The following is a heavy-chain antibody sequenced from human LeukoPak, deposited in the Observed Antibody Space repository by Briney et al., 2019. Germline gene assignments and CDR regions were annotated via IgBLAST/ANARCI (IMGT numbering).Heavy chain of an antibody. V-gene: IGHV3-23*01. Sequence: PGGSLRLSCAASGFNFRGYAMSWVRQAPGKGLEWVSGISGSGARAHYAESVRGRFTISRDSSQNTLHLEMNSLRAEDTAVYYCAKEVVLGESNYFYYGMDVWDQGTTVTVSS. CDR2: ISGSGARA. D-gene: IGHD1-26*01. J-gene: IGHJ6*02. CDR1: GFNFRGYA. CDR3: AKEVVLGESNYFYYGMDV.